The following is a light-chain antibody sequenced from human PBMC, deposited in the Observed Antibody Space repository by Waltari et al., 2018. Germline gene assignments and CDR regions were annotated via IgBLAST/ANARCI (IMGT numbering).Light chain of an antibody. CDR3: SSYTSNFILV. V-gene: IGLV2-14*02. J-gene: IGLJ2*01. CDR2: DDI. Sequence: QSALTQPVSVSGSPGQTITIPCTGTSSDVGRFNFVSWYQQYPYKAPKLLIYDDINRPIGISNRVSASKSGNTASLTISGLQPDDEADYYCSSYTSNFILVFGGGTKLTV. CDR1: SSDVGRFNF.